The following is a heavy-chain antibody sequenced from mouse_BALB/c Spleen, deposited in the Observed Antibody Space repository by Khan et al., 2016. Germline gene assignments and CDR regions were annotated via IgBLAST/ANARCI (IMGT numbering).Heavy chain of an antibody. CDR2: IDPANGNT. Sequence: VQLKQSGAELVKPGASVKLSCTASGFNIKDTYMHWVKQRPEQGLEWIGRIDPANGNTKYDPKFQGKATITADTSSNTAYLPLSSLTSEDTAVYYCARGYYGSAHFDYWGQGTTLTVAS. CDR1: GFNIKDTY. D-gene: IGHD1-1*01. J-gene: IGHJ2*01. CDR3: ARGYYGSAHFDY. V-gene: IGHV14-3*02.